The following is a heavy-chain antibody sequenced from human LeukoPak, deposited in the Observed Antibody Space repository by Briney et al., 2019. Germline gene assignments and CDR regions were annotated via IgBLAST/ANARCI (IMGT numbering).Heavy chain of an antibody. Sequence: PSETLSLTCAVYGGSFSGYYWSWIRQPPGKGLEWIGEINHSGSTNYNPSLKSRVTISVDTSKNQFSLKLSSVTAADTAVYYCARHHALLWFGRKSWFDPWGQGTLVTVSS. CDR1: GGSFSGYY. CDR3: ARHHALLWFGRKSWFDP. D-gene: IGHD3-10*01. J-gene: IGHJ5*02. V-gene: IGHV4-34*01. CDR2: INHSGST.